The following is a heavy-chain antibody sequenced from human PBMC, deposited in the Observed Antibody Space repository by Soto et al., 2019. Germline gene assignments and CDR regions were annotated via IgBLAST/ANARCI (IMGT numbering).Heavy chain of an antibody. CDR3: TAPRVGATYAFDI. CDR1: GVTFSNAW. CDR2: IKSKTDGGTT. J-gene: IGHJ3*02. D-gene: IGHD1-26*01. Sequence: GGPLRLSCAASGVTFSNAWMSWVRQAPGKGLEWVGRIKSKTDGGTTDYAAPVKGRFTISRDDSKNTLYLQMNSLKTEDTAVYYCTAPRVGATYAFDIWGQGTMVTVSS. V-gene: IGHV3-15*01.